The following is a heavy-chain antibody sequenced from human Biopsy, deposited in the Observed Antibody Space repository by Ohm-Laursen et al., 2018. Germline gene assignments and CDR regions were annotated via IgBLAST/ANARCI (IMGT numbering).Heavy chain of an antibody. J-gene: IGHJ6*02. CDR2: ISGSSSTI. V-gene: IGHV3-48*01. D-gene: IGHD5/OR15-5a*01. Sequence: SLRLSCAASGFKFSTYVMSWVRQAPGKGLEWISYISGSSSTIYYADSAKGRFTISRDNGKNSMFLQMSSLTAEDTAVYFCARGVYDTTEFFFGLDVWGQGTTVTVSS. CDR1: GFKFSTYV. CDR3: ARGVYDTTEFFFGLDV.